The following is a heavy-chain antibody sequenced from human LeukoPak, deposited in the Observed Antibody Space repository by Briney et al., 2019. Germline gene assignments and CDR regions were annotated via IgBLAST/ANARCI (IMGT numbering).Heavy chain of an antibody. Sequence: SSETLSLTCTVSGGSISSYYWSWIRQPAGKGLEWIGCIYTSGSTNYNPSLKSRVTMSVDTSKNQFSLKLSSVTAADTAVYYCARGDAISFFVYWGQGTLVTVSS. CDR3: ARGDAISFFVY. CDR1: GGSISSYY. CDR2: IYTSGST. V-gene: IGHV4-4*07. D-gene: IGHD5-12*01. J-gene: IGHJ4*02.